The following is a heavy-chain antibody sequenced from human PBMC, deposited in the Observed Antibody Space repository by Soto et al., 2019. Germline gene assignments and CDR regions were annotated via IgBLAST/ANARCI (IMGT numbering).Heavy chain of an antibody. J-gene: IGHJ3*01. D-gene: IGHD1-1*01. V-gene: IGHV3-15*01. CDR2: IKSETNGGSK. CDR1: GFTFRNDC. CDR3: TTGGLGT. Sequence: ELQLVESGGGLVKPGGSLRLSCAASGFTFRNDCMSWVRQAPGKGLEWVGRIKSETNGGSKDYTAPVKGRFTISRDDSRTTWYLQINSLKTEDTAVYYCTTGGLGTWGQGTMVSVSS.